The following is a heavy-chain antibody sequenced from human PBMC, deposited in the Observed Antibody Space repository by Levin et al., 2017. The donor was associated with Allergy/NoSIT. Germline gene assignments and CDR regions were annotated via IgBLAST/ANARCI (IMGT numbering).Heavy chain of an antibody. Sequence: KAGGSLRLSCTGSGFTFGDYAVNWFCQAPGKGLEWVGFIRSRAYGGTTEYAASVKGRFIISRDDSKSIAYLQMNSLKTEDTGVYHCTRENFYDSSGSWLYDFWGQGTLVTVSS. J-gene: IGHJ4*02. CDR3: TRENFYDSSGSWLYDF. CDR1: GFTFGDYA. CDR2: IRSRAYGGTT. D-gene: IGHD3-22*01. V-gene: IGHV3-49*05.